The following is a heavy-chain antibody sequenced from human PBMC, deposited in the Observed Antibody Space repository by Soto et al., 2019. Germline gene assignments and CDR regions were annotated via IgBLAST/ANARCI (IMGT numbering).Heavy chain of an antibody. V-gene: IGHV3-48*03. J-gene: IGHJ4*02. CDR2: ISSSGSTI. D-gene: IGHD3-22*01. CDR1: GFTFSSYE. CDR3: ARDPDYYDREYYFDY. Sequence: GGSLRLSCAASGFTFSSYEMNWVRQAPGKGLEWVSYISSSGSTIYYADSVKGRFTISRDNAKNSLYLQMNSLRAEDTAVYYCARDPDYYDREYYFDYWGQGTLVTVSS.